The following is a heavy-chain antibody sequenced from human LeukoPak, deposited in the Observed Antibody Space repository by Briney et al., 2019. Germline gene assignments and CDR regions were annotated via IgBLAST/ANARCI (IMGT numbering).Heavy chain of an antibody. CDR3: ARRGARMVASPLSFDY. Sequence: GESLKISCKGSGYSFTNYWIGWVRQMPGKGLGWMGIIYPHDSDTRYRPSFQGRVIISVDKSISTAYLQWSSLKASDTAMYYCARRGARMVASPLSFDYWGQGTLVSVSS. D-gene: IGHD5-12*01. V-gene: IGHV5-51*01. CDR1: GYSFTNYW. J-gene: IGHJ4*02. CDR2: IYPHDSDT.